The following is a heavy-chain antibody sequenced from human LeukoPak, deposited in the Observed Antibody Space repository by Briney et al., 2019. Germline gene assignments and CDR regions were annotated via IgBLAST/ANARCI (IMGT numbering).Heavy chain of an antibody. D-gene: IGHD1-14*01. CDR2: IKGDGSHT. Sequence: GGSLRLSCAASGFTFSNYWMHWVRQAPGKGLVWVSRIKGDGSHTVHADSVKGRFTISRDNAKNTLYLQMKSLRDEDTAVYYCVRDWDHFDFDSWGQGTLVTVSS. J-gene: IGHJ5*01. V-gene: IGHV3-74*01. CDR3: VRDWDHFDFDS. CDR1: GFTFSNYW.